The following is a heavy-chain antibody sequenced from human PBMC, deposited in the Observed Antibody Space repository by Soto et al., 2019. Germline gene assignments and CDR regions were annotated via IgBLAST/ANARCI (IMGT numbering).Heavy chain of an antibody. CDR1: GFTFSGYG. Sequence: ESGGGVVQPGRSLRLSCAASGFTFSGYGMHWVRQAPGKGLEWVAITRHDGSNTYYADSVRGRFTISRDNSKKTLYLQMDSLRAEDTAVYYCARDGVGATTFFGYFDYWGQGPLVTVSS. V-gene: IGHV3-33*01. J-gene: IGHJ4*02. D-gene: IGHD1-26*01. CDR3: ARDGVGATTFFGYFDY. CDR2: TRHDGSNT.